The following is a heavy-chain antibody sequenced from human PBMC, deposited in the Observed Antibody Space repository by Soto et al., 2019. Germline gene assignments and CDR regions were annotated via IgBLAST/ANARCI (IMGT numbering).Heavy chain of an antibody. Sequence: QITLKESGPTLVKPTQTLTLTCTFSGFSLSTSGVGVGWIRQPPGKALEWLALIYWDDDKRYSPSLKSRLTTTKDTSKSKVVLTMTNMDPVDTATYYCAHIAIRSDYYDSSGYYNNWFDPWGQGTLVTVSS. CDR2: IYWDDDK. V-gene: IGHV2-5*02. J-gene: IGHJ5*02. D-gene: IGHD3-22*01. CDR1: GFSLSTSGVG. CDR3: AHIAIRSDYYDSSGYYNNWFDP.